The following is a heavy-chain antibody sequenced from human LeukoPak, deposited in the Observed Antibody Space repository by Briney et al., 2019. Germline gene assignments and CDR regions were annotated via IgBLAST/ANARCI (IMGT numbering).Heavy chain of an antibody. J-gene: IGHJ4*02. Sequence: GASVKVSCKASGYSFTSYYMHWVRQAPGQGLEWMGIINPTGGSTTYAQKFQGRVTMTRDTSTTTVHMELSSLRSEDTAVYYCARASSGYSYFDYWGQGTLVTVSS. CDR2: INPTGGST. CDR3: ARASSGYSYFDY. V-gene: IGHV1-46*01. D-gene: IGHD3-22*01. CDR1: GYSFTSYY.